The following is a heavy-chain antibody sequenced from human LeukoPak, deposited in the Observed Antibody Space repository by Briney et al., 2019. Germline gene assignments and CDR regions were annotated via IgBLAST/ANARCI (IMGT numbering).Heavy chain of an antibody. V-gene: IGHV1-18*01. Sequence: ASVKVSCKASGYTFTSYGISWVRQAPGQGLEWMGWISAYNGNTNYAQKLQGRVTMTTDTSTSTAYMELRGLRSEATALYYCARIIAGAGIDYWGQGTPGTVSS. D-gene: IGHD6-19*01. CDR3: ARIIAGAGIDY. CDR2: ISAYNGNT. J-gene: IGHJ4*02. CDR1: GYTFTSYG.